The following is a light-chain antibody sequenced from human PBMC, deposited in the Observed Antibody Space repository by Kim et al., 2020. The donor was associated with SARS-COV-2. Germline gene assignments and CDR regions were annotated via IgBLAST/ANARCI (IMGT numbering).Light chain of an antibody. Sequence: VSPEQTASITCSGNKWGDKYACWYQQKPGQSPVLVIYQDSKRPSGIPERFSGSNSGNTATLTISGTQAMDEADYYCQAWDSSLYVFGTGTKVTVL. CDR1: KWGDKY. J-gene: IGLJ1*01. CDR2: QDS. V-gene: IGLV3-1*01. CDR3: QAWDSSLYV.